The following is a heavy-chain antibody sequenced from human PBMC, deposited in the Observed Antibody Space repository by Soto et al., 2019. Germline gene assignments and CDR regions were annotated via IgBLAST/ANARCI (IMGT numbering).Heavy chain of an antibody. D-gene: IGHD2-21*02. J-gene: IGHJ4*02. Sequence: PSETLSLTCAVSGGSISSSNWWSRVRQPPGKGLEWIGEIYHSGSTNYNPSLKSRVTISVDKSKNQFSLKLSSVTAADTAVYYCATSYCGGDCYSGNLNYWGQGTLVTVSS. CDR3: ATSYCGGDCYSGNLNY. CDR1: GGSISSSNW. CDR2: IYHSGST. V-gene: IGHV4-4*02.